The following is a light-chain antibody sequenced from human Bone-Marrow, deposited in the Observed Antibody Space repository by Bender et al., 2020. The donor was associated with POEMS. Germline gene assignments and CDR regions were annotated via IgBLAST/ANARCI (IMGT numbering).Light chain of an antibody. CDR2: EGS. Sequence: QSALTQPASVSGSPGQSITISCTGTSSDVGTYSLVSWYQQHPGKAPKLMIYEGSNRPSGVSNRFSASKSGNTASLTISGLQADDEADYYCQSYDNSLGGWVFGGGTKLTVL. V-gene: IGLV2-23*01. CDR1: SSDVGTYSL. CDR3: QSYDNSLGGWV. J-gene: IGLJ3*02.